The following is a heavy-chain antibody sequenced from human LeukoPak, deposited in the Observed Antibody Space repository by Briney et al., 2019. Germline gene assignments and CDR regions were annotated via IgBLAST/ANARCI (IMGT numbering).Heavy chain of an antibody. CDR3: TRVVNGGHFDY. V-gene: IGHV4-59*01. D-gene: IGHD2-8*01. J-gene: IGHJ4*02. CDR1: GASINDYY. Sequence: PSETLSLTCSVSGASINDYYWTWIRQPPGKGLEWIGYVYHTGTSGYHPSLKSRVAMSLDTSKNQVSLKPRSVTAADTAVYFCTRVVNGGHFDYWGRGTLVTVSS. CDR2: VYHTGTS.